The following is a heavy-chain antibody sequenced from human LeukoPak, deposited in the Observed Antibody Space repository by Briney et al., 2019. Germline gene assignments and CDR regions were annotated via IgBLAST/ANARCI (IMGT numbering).Heavy chain of an antibody. CDR3: ARGGNGGIGY. Sequence: XASVXXXXKASGGTFSSYAISWVRQAPGQGLEWMGGIIPIFGTANYAQKFQGRVTITADESTSTAYMELSSLRSEDTAVYYCARGGNGGIGYWGQGTLVTVSS. V-gene: IGHV1-69*13. D-gene: IGHD4-23*01. CDR1: GGTFSSYA. CDR2: IIPIFGTA. J-gene: IGHJ4*02.